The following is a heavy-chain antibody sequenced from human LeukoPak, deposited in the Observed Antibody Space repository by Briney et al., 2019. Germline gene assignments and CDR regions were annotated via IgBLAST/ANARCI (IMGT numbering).Heavy chain of an antibody. Sequence: SETLSLTCTVSGGSISSSSYYWGWIRHPPGKGLEWIGSIYYSGSTYYNPSLKSRVTISVDTSKNQFSLKLSSVTAADTAVYYCARGRTYYYDTGDYVPYYFDYWGQGTLVTVSS. D-gene: IGHD3-22*01. V-gene: IGHV4-39*01. CDR1: GGSISSSSYY. J-gene: IGHJ4*02. CDR3: ARGRTYYYDTGDYVPYYFDY. CDR2: IYYSGST.